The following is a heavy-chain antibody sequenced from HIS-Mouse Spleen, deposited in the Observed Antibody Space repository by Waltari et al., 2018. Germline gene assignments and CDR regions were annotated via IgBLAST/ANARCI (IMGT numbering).Heavy chain of an antibody. V-gene: IGHV4-39*07. CDR1: GASIRSSSYS. CDR3: AREIPYSSSWYDWYFDL. D-gene: IGHD6-13*01. CDR2: IYYSGST. Sequence: QLQLQESGPGLLKPSAPLSLTCTVSGASIRSSSYSWGWIRPPPGKGLEWIGSIYYSGSTYYNPSRKSRVTISVDTSKNQFSLKLSSVTAADTAVYYCAREIPYSSSWYDWYFDLWGRGTLVTVSS. J-gene: IGHJ2*01.